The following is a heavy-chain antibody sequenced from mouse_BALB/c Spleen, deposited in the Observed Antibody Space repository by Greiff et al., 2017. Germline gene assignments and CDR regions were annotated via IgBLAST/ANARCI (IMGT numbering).Heavy chain of an antibody. CDR3: AREGASMDY. Sequence: VKVEESGPGLVAPSQSLSITYTVSGFSLTSYGVHWVRQPPGKGLEWLGVIWAGGSTNYNSALMSRLSISKDDSKSQVFLKMNSLQTDDTAMYYCAREGASMDYWGQGTSVTVSS. V-gene: IGHV2-9*02. CDR2: IWAGGST. CDR1: GFSLTSYG. J-gene: IGHJ4*01. D-gene: IGHD3-1*01.